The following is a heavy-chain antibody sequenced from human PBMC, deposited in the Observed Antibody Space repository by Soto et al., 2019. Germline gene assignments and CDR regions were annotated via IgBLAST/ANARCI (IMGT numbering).Heavy chain of an antibody. D-gene: IGHD3-22*01. J-gene: IGHJ4*02. CDR2: ISYDGSNK. CDR3: AKEMDPYYYDSSGYFFDY. CDR1: GFTFSSYG. V-gene: IGHV3-30*18. Sequence: GGSLRLSCAASGFTFSSYGMHWVRQAPGKGLEWVAVISYDGSNKYYVDSVKGRFTISRDNSKNTLYLQMNSLRAEDTAVYYCAKEMDPYYYDSSGYFFDYWGQGTLVTVSS.